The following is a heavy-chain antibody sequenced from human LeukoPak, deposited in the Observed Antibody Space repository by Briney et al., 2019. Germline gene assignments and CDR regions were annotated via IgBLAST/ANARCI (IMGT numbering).Heavy chain of an antibody. D-gene: IGHD4-11*01. CDR2: IYSGGGT. J-gene: IGHJ4*02. Sequence: GGSLRLSCAASGFTFSSYSMNWVRQAPGKGLEWVPVIYSGGGTYYADSVKGRFTISRDNSKNTLYLQMNSLRAEDTAVYYCVRDDRRYGNYGYFDYWGQGTLVTVSS. CDR1: GFTFSSYS. CDR3: VRDDRRYGNYGYFDY. V-gene: IGHV3-66*01.